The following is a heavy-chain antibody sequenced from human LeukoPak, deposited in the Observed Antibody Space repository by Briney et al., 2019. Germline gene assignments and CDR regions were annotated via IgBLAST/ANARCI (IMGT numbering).Heavy chain of an antibody. D-gene: IGHD3-16*01. CDR3: AKGLTNLGGD. J-gene: IGHJ4*02. Sequence: PGGSLRLSCAASGFTFSTYAMSWVRQAPGKGLEWVSGLSGSGSSAYYADSVKGRFTISRDNSKNTLYLQMNSLRPEDTAVYYCAKGLTNLGGDWGQGTLVTVSS. CDR1: GFTFSTYA. CDR2: LSGSGSSA. V-gene: IGHV3-23*01.